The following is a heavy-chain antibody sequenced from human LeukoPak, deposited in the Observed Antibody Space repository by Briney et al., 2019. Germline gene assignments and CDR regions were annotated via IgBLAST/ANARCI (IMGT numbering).Heavy chain of an antibody. CDR2: INHSGST. Sequence: SQTLSLTCAVYGGSFSGYYWTWIRQPPGKGLEWIGEINHSGSTNYNPSLKSRVTISVDTSKSQFSLKLSSVTAADTAIYFCARRGLRFLESVKYSWFDPWGQGTLVTVSS. V-gene: IGHV4-34*01. CDR3: ARRGLRFLESVKYSWFDP. CDR1: GGSFSGYY. D-gene: IGHD3-3*01. J-gene: IGHJ5*02.